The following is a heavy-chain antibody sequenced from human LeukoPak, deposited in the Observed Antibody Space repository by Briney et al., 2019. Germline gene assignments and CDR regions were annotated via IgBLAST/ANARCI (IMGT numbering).Heavy chain of an antibody. D-gene: IGHD3-10*01. CDR2: ISYDGSNK. J-gene: IGHJ4*02. CDR1: GFTFSSYG. CDR3: AKDGSGSYFGY. Sequence: GGSLRLSCAASGFTFSSYGMHWVRQAPGKGLEWVAVISYDGSNKYYADSVKGRFTISRDNSKNTLYLQMNSLRAEDTAVYYCAKDGSGSYFGYWGQGTLVTISS. V-gene: IGHV3-30*18.